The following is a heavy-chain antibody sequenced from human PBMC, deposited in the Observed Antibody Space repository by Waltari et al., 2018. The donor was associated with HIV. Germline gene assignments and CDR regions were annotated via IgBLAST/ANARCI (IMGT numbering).Heavy chain of an antibody. J-gene: IGHJ4*02. Sequence: QVQLQQWGAGLVKPSETLSLRCAVYGGSFSGYYWSWIGKPPGKGLEWIGEINHSGSTNYNPSLKSRVTISVDTSKNQFSLKLSSVTAADTAVYYCARGQDYDFWSGYYYDYWGQGTLVTVSS. D-gene: IGHD3-3*01. CDR1: GGSFSGYY. CDR2: INHSGST. V-gene: IGHV4-34*01. CDR3: ARGQDYDFWSGYYYDY.